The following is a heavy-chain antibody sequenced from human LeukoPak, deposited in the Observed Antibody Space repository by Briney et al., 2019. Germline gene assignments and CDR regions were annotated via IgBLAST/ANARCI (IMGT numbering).Heavy chain of an antibody. D-gene: IGHD2-2*01. CDR3: ARGGGYCSSTSCYNWFDP. Sequence: GSLRLSCAASGFTFSSYEMNWVRQAPGKGLEWIGEINHSGSTNYNPSLKSRVTISVDTSKNQFSLKLSSVTAADTAVYYCARGGGYCSSTSCYNWFDPWGQGTLVTVSS. V-gene: IGHV4-34*01. CDR2: INHSGST. J-gene: IGHJ5*02. CDR1: GFTFSSYE.